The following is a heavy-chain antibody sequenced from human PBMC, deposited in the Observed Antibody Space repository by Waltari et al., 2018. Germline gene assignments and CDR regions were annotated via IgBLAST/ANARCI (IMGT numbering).Heavy chain of an antibody. CDR1: GGSFSGYY. J-gene: IGHJ6*03. V-gene: IGHV4-34*01. CDR2: INHSGST. Sequence: QVQLQQWGAGLLKPSETLSLTCAVYGGSFSGYYWNWIRQPPGKGLEWIGEINHSGSTNYNPSLKSRVTISVDTSKNQFSLKLSSVTAADTAVYYCARSGSYRLYYYYYMDVWGKGTTVTISS. CDR3: ARSGSYRLYYYYYMDV. D-gene: IGHD1-26*01.